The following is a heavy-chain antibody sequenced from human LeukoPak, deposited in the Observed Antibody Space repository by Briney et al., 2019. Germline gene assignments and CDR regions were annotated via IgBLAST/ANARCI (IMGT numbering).Heavy chain of an antibody. Sequence: GASVKVSCKASGGTLISYVISWVRQAPGQGLEWMGGIIPISGTTNYAQKFQGRVTITADKSTSTAYMELSSLRSEDTAVYYCATLCCGSYYMDVWGKGTTVTVS. CDR2: IIPISGTT. J-gene: IGHJ6*03. CDR1: GGTLISYV. V-gene: IGHV1-69*06. CDR3: ATLCCGSYYMDV. D-gene: IGHD2-15*01.